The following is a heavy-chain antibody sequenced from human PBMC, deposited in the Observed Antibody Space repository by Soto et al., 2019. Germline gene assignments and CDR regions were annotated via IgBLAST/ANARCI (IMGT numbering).Heavy chain of an antibody. J-gene: IGHJ5*02. D-gene: IGHD3-10*01. CDR3: ARLGVMVRGSSNWFDP. CDR2: IYYIGST. CDR1: DDSINNYY. V-gene: IGHV4-59*01. Sequence: SETLSLTCTVPDDSINNYYWSWIRQTPGKGLEWIGSIYYIGSTNYNPSLKSRVTISVDTSQNELSLKLTSVTAADTAVYYCARLGVMVRGSSNWFDPWGQGTLVTVSS.